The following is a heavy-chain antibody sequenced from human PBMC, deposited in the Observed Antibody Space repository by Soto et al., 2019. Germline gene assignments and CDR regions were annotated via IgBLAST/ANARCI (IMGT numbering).Heavy chain of an antibody. Sequence: EVQVVESGGGLVQPGGSLRLSCAASGFTFSSYSMNWVRQAPGKGLEWVSYISSSSSTKFYADSVKGRFTISRDNARNSLYRQMKCLRAEGTAGDYCARDIDGGGQGTLVTVSS. CDR3: ARDIDG. D-gene: IGHD2-15*01. CDR2: ISSSSSTK. V-gene: IGHV3-48*01. J-gene: IGHJ4*02. CDR1: GFTFSSYS.